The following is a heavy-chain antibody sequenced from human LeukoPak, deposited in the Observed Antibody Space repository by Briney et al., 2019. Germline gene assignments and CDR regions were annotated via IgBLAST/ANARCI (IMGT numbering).Heavy chain of an antibody. J-gene: IGHJ4*02. CDR2: IYSGGST. CDR1: GFTVSSNY. V-gene: IGHV3-66*01. D-gene: IGHD6-13*01. Sequence: GGSLRLSCAASGFTVSSNYMSWVRQAPGKGLEWVSVIYSGGSTYYADSVKGRFTISRDNSENTLYLQMNSLRAEDTAVYYCARLDSSSWYYIFDYWGQGTLVTASS. CDR3: ARLDSSSWYYIFDY.